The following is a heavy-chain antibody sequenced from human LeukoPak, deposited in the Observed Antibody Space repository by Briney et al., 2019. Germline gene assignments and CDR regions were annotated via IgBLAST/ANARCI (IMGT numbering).Heavy chain of an antibody. CDR2: INPNSGGT. CDR3: ASSLNYGDYVFDY. J-gene: IGHJ4*02. CDR1: GYTFTGYY. V-gene: IGHV1-2*02. D-gene: IGHD4-17*01. Sequence: ASVKVSCKASGYTFTGYYMHWVRQAPGQGLEWMGWINPNSGGTNYAQKFQGRVTMTRDTSISTAYMELGRLRPDDTAVYYCASSLNYGDYVFDYWGQGTLVTVSS.